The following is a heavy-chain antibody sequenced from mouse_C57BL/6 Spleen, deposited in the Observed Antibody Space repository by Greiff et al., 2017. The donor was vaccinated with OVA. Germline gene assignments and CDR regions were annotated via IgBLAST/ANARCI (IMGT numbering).Heavy chain of an antibody. CDR2: INPGSGGT. CDR3: ARDPLLFDFDY. CDR1: GYAFTNYL. J-gene: IGHJ2*01. V-gene: IGHV1-54*01. Sequence: QVQLQQSGAELVRPGTSVKVSCKASGYAFTNYLIEWVKQRPGQGLEWIGVINPGSGGTNYNEKFKGKATLTADKSSSTAYMQLSSLTSEDSAVYFCARDPLLFDFDYWGQGTTLTVSS.